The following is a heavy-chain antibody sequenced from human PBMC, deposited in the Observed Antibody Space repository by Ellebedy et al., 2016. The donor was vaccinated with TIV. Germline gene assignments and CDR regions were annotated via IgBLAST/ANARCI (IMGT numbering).Heavy chain of an antibody. CDR1: GYSFTNYW. D-gene: IGHD3-10*01. CDR3: ASAKYYGSGTYAHYLDY. V-gene: IGHV5-51*01. Sequence: GESLKISCKGSGYSFTNYWIGWVRQMPGKGLDWVWIIYPGDSDTRYSPSFQGQVTISADKSISTAYLQWSSLKASDTAMYYCASAKYYGSGTYAHYLDYWGQGTLVTVSS. CDR2: IYPGDSDT. J-gene: IGHJ4*02.